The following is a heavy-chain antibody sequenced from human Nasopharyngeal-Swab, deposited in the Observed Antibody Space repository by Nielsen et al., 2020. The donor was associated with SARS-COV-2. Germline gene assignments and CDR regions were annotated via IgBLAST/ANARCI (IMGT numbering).Heavy chain of an antibody. D-gene: IGHD6-13*01. V-gene: IGHV6-1*01. Sequence: WIRQSPSRGLEWLGRTYYRSKWYNDYAVSVKSRITINPDTSKNQFSLQLPSVPPEDTAVYYCARDGIAAAGYYYYYYGMDVWGQGTTVTVSS. J-gene: IGHJ6*02. CDR2: TYYRSKWYN. CDR3: ARDGIAAAGYYYYYYGMDV.